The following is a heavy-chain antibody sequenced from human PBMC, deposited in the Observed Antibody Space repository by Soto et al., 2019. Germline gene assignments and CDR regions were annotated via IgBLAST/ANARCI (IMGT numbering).Heavy chain of an antibody. Sequence: QVQLVQSGAEVKKPGASVKVSCKASGYSFTSYDINWVRQATGQGLEWMGWMNPNSGNTGYAQKFQGRVTMTRNTSISTAYMERSSLRSEDTAVYYGARVSMGSASEDFQHWGQGSLVTVSS. J-gene: IGHJ1*01. CDR1: GYSFTSYD. V-gene: IGHV1-8*01. CDR3: ARVSMGSASEDFQH. CDR2: MNPNSGNT. D-gene: IGHD6-6*01.